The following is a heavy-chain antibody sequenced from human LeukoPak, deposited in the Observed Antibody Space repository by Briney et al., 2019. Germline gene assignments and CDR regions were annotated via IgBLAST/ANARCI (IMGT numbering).Heavy chain of an antibody. V-gene: IGHV1-69*06. Sequence: ASVKVSCKASGGTFSSYAISWVRQAPGQGLEWMGGIIPIFGTANYAQKFQGRVTMTEDTSTDTAYMELSSLRSEDTAVYYCATTPGIAAAGFDYWGQGTLVTVSS. J-gene: IGHJ4*02. CDR3: ATTPGIAAAGFDY. CDR1: GGTFSSYA. CDR2: IIPIFGTA. D-gene: IGHD6-13*01.